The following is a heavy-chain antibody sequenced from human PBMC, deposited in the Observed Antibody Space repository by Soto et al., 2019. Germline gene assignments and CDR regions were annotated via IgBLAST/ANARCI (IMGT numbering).Heavy chain of an antibody. V-gene: IGHV3-13*01. CDR1: GFTFSSYD. J-gene: IGHJ4*02. Sequence: LSLTCAASGFTFSSYDMHWVRQATGKGLEWVSAIGTAGDTYYPGSVKGRFTISRENAKNYLYLQMNSLRAGDTAVYYCAREKSGYFDYWGQGTLVTVSS. D-gene: IGHD6-25*01. CDR2: IGTAGDT. CDR3: AREKSGYFDY.